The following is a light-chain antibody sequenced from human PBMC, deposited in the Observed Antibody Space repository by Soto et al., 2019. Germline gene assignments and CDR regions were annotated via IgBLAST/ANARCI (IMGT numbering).Light chain of an antibody. CDR2: AAS. V-gene: IGKV1-39*01. CDR3: QQSYSMLYT. Sequence: DIQITQSPSSLSASVGDRVTITCRASQTISNYLNWYQQKPGKAPKLLIYAASSLQSGVPSRFSGSGSGTDFTLTISTLQPEDFATYYCQQSYSMLYTFGQGTKLEIK. CDR1: QTISNY. J-gene: IGKJ2*01.